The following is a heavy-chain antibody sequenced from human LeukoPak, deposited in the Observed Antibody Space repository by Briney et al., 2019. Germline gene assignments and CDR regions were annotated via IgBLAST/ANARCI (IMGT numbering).Heavy chain of an antibody. CDR2: INPSGGST. Sequence: ASVKVSCKASGYTFTSYGISWVRQAPGQGLEWMGIINPSGGSTSYAQKFQGRVTMTRDMSTSTVYMELSSLRSEDTAVYYCAREISGSYLDYWGQGTLVTVSS. J-gene: IGHJ4*02. CDR1: GYTFTSYG. CDR3: AREISGSYLDY. D-gene: IGHD1-26*01. V-gene: IGHV1-46*01.